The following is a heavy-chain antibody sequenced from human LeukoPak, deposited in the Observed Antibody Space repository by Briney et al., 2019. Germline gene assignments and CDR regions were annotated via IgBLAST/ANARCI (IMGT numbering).Heavy chain of an antibody. Sequence: SETLSLTCAVYGGSFSGYYWSWIRRPPGKGLEWIGEINHSGNTNYNPSLKSRVTILVDTSKNQFSLKLSSVTAADTAVYYCARGGGYCSSTSCYGAGYYYYGMDVWGQGTTVTVSS. CDR2: INHSGNT. CDR3: ARGGGYCSSTSCYGAGYYYYGMDV. J-gene: IGHJ6*02. CDR1: GGSFSGYY. V-gene: IGHV4-34*01. D-gene: IGHD2-2*01.